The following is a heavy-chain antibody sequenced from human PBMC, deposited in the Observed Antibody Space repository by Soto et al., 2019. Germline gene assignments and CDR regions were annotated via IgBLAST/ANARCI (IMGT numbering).Heavy chain of an antibody. D-gene: IGHD6-13*01. CDR3: ARTFSSSYGMDV. CDR2: ISAYNGNT. CDR1: GYTFTSYG. Sequence: HVQLVQSGAEVKKPGASVKVSCKASGYTFTSYGISWVRQAPGQGLEWMGWISAYNGNTSYAQQLQGRVTMTTDTSASTAYMEPRSLRSDGTSVYYCARTFSSSYGMDVWGQGTTVTVSS. J-gene: IGHJ6*02. V-gene: IGHV1-18*01.